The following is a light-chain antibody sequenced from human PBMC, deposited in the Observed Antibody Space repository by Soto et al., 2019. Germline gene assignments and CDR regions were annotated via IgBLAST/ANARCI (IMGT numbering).Light chain of an antibody. J-gene: IGKJ4*01. CDR2: VAS. Sequence: EIGMPHSPATRSVSPGERATLSCGASRSVASNLAWYQQKPGQAPRLLIYVASTRATGIPARFSGSGSGTEFTLTISSLQSEDFAVYYCQQYNNWPPLTFGGGTKVEIK. CDR1: RSVASN. CDR3: QQYNNWPPLT. V-gene: IGKV3-15*01.